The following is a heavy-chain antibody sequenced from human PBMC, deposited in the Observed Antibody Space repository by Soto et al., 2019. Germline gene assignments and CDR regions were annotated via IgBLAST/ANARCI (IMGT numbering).Heavy chain of an antibody. CDR2: ISWNSGSI. D-gene: IGHD6-13*01. Sequence: GGSLRLSCAASGFTFDDYAMHWVRQAPGKGLEWVSGISWNSGSIGYADSVKGRLTSSRDNAKNSLYLQMNSLRAEDTALYYCAKDGSSSSYYYYDMDVWGKGTTVTVSS. CDR3: AKDGSSSSYYYYDMDV. J-gene: IGHJ6*03. CDR1: GFTFDDYA. V-gene: IGHV3-9*01.